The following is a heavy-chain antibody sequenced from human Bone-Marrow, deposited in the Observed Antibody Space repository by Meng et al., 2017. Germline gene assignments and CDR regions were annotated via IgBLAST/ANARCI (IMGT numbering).Heavy chain of an antibody. D-gene: IGHD3-22*01. Sequence: SETLSLTCTVSGGSISSYYWSWIRQPPGKGLEWIGYIYYSGSTNYNPSLKSRVTISVDTSKNQFSLKLSSVTAADTAVYYCARDRSYYYDSSGYLMWGQGTLVTVSS. CDR1: GGSISSYY. J-gene: IGHJ4*02. CDR3: ARDRSYYYDSSGYLM. CDR2: IYYSGST. V-gene: IGHV4-59*01.